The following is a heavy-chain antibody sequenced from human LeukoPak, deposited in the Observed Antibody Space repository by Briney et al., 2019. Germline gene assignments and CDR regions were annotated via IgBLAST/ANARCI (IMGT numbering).Heavy chain of an antibody. CDR2: IYPGDSNT. V-gene: IGHV5-51*01. CDR3: ARYCSGGSCSLRYFDY. D-gene: IGHD2-15*01. CDR1: GYSFTNYW. Sequence: GESLKISCKGSGYSFTNYWIGWVRQMPGKGLEWMGIIYPGDSNTRYSPSFQGQVTISADKSISTAYLQWSSLKASDTAMYYCARYCSGGSCSLRYFDYWGQGIQVTVSS. J-gene: IGHJ4*02.